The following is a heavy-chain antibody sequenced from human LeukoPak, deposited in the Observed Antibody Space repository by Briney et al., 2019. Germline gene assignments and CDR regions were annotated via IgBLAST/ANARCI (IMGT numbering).Heavy chain of an antibody. CDR2: ISQSGNT. J-gene: IGHJ4*02. CDR3: VRSEIDDYSRY. Sequence: PSETLSLTCSVSGYSISSGYEWGWIRQPPGKRLEWIGSISQSGNTYDNLSLKSRVTMSVDTARNQFSLKLTSVTAADTAVYYCVRSEIDDYSRYWGRGMLVIVS. V-gene: IGHV4-38-2*02. D-gene: IGHD4-11*01. CDR1: GYSISSGYE.